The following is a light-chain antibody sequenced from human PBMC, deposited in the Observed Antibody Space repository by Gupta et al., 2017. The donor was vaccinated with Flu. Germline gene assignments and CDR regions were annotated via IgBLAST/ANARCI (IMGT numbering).Light chain of an antibody. CDR3: QAWDGSRDGDV. CDR2: GDN. V-gene: IGLV1-44*01. J-gene: IGLJ1*01. CDR1: GANIGSNT. Sequence: TGGGANIGSNTVNWYQQLPGTAPELLIYGDNARPSGIPERFSGSNSGTTATLAISRVEAEDEADYYCQAWDGSRDGDVFGTGTKVTVL.